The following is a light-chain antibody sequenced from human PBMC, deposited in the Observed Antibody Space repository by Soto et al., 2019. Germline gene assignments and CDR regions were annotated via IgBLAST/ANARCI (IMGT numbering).Light chain of an antibody. CDR1: ETITGRS. J-gene: IGKJ1*01. CDR3: QQFQNSRT. V-gene: IGKV3-20*01. CDR2: SIS. Sequence: IVLTQSPGTLSLSPGERATLSCRTSETITGRSLAWYQQKPGQAPRVLITSISNRATGIPDRFSGSGSGADFTLTITRLEPGDSAVYYCQQFQNSRTFGQGTRVEI.